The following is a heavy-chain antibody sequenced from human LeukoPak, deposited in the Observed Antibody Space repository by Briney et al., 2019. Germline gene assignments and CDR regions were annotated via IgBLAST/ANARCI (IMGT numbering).Heavy chain of an antibody. Sequence: SETLSLTCTVSGGSFSTYYWGWIRQPPGKGLELIGYIYYSGSTDYNPSLKSRVTMSLDTSKNQFSLKLSSVTAADTAVYYCARAVISFGAAVAKGFDCWGQGTLVTVSS. V-gene: IGHV4-59*01. CDR1: GGSFSTYY. CDR2: IYYSGST. CDR3: ARAVISFGAAVAKGFDC. J-gene: IGHJ4*02. D-gene: IGHD3-16*01.